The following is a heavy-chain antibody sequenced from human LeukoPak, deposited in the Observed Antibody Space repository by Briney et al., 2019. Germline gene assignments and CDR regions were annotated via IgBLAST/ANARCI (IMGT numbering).Heavy chain of an antibody. D-gene: IGHD3-9*01. CDR3: AREEYYDILTGYFLFDY. V-gene: IGHV1-69*06. CDR1: GYTFTSYG. Sequence: ASVKVSCKASGYTFTSYGISWVRQAPGQGLEWMGGIIPIFGTANYAQKFQGRVTITADKSTSTVYMELSSLRSEDTAVYYCAREEYYDILTGYFLFDYWGQGTLVTVSS. CDR2: IIPIFGTA. J-gene: IGHJ4*02.